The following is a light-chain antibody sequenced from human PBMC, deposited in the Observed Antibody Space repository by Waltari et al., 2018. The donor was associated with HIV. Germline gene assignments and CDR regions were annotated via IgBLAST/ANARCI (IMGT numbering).Light chain of an antibody. Sequence: DIVMTQSPDSLAVSLGERATINCKSSQSLLYSTKNQTFLAWYQQKPRQPPKLLIYWASVRGSGVPDRFSASGSETDFTLTINSLQAEDVALYYCQQFYSTTWSFGPGTRVDI. V-gene: IGKV4-1*01. CDR3: QQFYSTTWS. CDR2: WAS. CDR1: QSLLYSTKNQTF. J-gene: IGKJ1*01.